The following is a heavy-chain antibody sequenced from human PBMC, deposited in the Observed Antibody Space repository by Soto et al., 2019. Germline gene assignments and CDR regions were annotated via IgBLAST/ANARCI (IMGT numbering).Heavy chain of an antibody. Sequence: ASVKVSCKASGYSFTDYHIHWVRQAPGQGLEWLGRINPKSGGTSTAQKFQGWVTMTTDTSVSTASMELTRLTSDDTAIYYCARGDSTDCSNGVCSFFYNHDMDVWGQGTTVTAP. D-gene: IGHD2-8*01. CDR1: GYSFTDYH. V-gene: IGHV1-2*04. CDR2: INPKSGGT. CDR3: ARGDSTDCSNGVCSFFYNHDMDV. J-gene: IGHJ6*02.